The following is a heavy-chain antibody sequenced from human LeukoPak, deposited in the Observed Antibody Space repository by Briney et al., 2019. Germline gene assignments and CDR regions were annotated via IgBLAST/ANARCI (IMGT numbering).Heavy chain of an antibody. CDR3: ARGTSSQWLAPNNWFDP. CDR2: IYYSGST. V-gene: IGHV4-31*03. J-gene: IGHJ5*02. Sequence: SQTLSLTCTVSGGSISSGGYYWRWIRQHPGKGLEWIGYIYYSGSTYYNPSLKSRVTISVDTSENQFSLKLSSVTAADTAVYYCARGTSSQWLAPNNWFDPWGQGTLVTVSS. CDR1: GGSISSGGYY. D-gene: IGHD6-19*01.